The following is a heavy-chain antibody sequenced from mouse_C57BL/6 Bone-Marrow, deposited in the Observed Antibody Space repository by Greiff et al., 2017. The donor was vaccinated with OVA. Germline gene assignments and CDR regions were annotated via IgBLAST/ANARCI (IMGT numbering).Heavy chain of an antibody. D-gene: IGHD2-3*01. CDR2: INPNNGGT. J-gene: IGHJ2*01. V-gene: IGHV1-26*01. CDR1: GYTFTDYY. Sequence: EVQLVESGPELVKPGASVKISCKASGYTFTDYYMNWVKQSHGKSLEWIGDINPNNGGTSYNQKFKGKATLTVDKSSSTAYMELRSLTSEDSAVYYCARYGWFLDYWGQGTTLTVST. CDR3: ARYGWFLDY.